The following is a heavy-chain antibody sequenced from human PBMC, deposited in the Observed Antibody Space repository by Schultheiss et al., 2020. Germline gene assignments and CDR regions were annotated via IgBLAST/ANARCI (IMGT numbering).Heavy chain of an antibody. CDR2: ISSSSSTI. D-gene: IGHD3-9*01. CDR1: GFTFSSYS. Sequence: GESLKISCAASGFTFSSYSINWVRQAPGKGLEWVSYISSSSSTIYYADSVKGRFTISRDNAKNSLYLQMNSLRDEDTAVYSCARATRTIPYAMDVWGQGTTVT. J-gene: IGHJ6*02. V-gene: IGHV3-48*02. CDR3: ARATRTIPYAMDV.